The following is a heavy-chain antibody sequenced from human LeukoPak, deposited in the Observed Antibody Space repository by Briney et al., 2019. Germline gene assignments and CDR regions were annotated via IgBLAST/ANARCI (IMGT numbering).Heavy chain of an antibody. D-gene: IGHD5-24*01. CDR3: ARQRWLQPYNWFDP. J-gene: IGHJ5*02. CDR1: GASISSYY. CDR2: IYYSGST. V-gene: IGHV4-59*01. Sequence: PSETLSLTCTVSGASISSYYWSWIRQPPGKGLEWVGYIYYSGSTNYNPSLKSRVTISVDTSKNQFSLKLSSVTAADTAVYYCARQRWLQPYNWFDPWGQGTLVTVSS.